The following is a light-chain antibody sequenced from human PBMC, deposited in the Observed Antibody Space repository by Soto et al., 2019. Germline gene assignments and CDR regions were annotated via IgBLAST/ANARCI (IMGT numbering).Light chain of an antibody. J-gene: IGKJ2*01. V-gene: IGKV3-20*01. CDR2: GAS. CDR1: QSVSSSY. Sequence: EIVLTQSPGTLSLSPGERATLSRRASQSVSSSYLAWYQQKPGQAPRLLIYGASSRATGIPDRSSGSGSGTDFTLTISRLEPEDFAVYYCQQYGSSPHTFGQGTKLEIK. CDR3: QQYGSSPHT.